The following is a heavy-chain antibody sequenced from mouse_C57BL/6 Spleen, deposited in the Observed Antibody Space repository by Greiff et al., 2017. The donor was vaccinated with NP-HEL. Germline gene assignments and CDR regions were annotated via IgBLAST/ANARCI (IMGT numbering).Heavy chain of an antibody. CDR2: IYPGDGDT. Sequence: VKLMESGPELVKPGASVKISCKASGYAFSSSWMNWVKQRPGKGLEWIGRIYPGDGDTNYNGKFKGKATLTADKSSSTAYMQLSSLTSEDSAVYFCARQGTGSVYFDYWGQGTTLTVSS. V-gene: IGHV1-82*01. J-gene: IGHJ2*01. CDR1: GYAFSSSW. D-gene: IGHD4-1*01. CDR3: ARQGTGSVYFDY.